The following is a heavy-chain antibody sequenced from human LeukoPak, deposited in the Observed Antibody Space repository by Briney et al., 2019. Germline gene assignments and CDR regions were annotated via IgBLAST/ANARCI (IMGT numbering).Heavy chain of an antibody. V-gene: IGHV3-74*01. CDR3: ARDSSPAYYYYYYMDV. Sequence: GGSLRLSCAASGFSFDDYGMHWVRQAPGKGLVWVSRINSDGSSTSYADSVKGRFTISRDNAKNTLYLQMNSLRAEDTAVYYCARDSSPAYYYYYYMDVWGKGTTVTVSS. J-gene: IGHJ6*03. CDR1: GFSFDDYG. D-gene: IGHD2-2*01. CDR2: INSDGSST.